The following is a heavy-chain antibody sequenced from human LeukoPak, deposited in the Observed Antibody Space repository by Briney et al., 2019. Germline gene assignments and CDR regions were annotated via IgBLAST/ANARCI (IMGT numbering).Heavy chain of an antibody. V-gene: IGHV4-59*08. D-gene: IGHD6-13*01. CDR2: IYHSGST. CDR1: GGSISSYY. J-gene: IGHJ6*02. Sequence: SETRSLTCTVSGGSISSYYCSWIRQPPGKGLEWIGYIYHSGSTNYNPSLKSRVTISVDTSKNQFSLRLSSVTAADTAVYYCVRHGAAVSSFYYHGMDVWGQGTTVTVSS. CDR3: VRHGAAVSSFYYHGMDV.